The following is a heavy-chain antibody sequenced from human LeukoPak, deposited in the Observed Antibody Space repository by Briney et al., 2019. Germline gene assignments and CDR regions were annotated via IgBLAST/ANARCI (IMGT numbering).Heavy chain of an antibody. V-gene: IGHV1-8*01. CDR1: GYTFTSYD. J-gene: IGHJ4*02. D-gene: IGHD6-19*01. CDR3: ARRSGIAVAAVGY. Sequence: GASVKVSCKASGYTFTSYDINWVRQATGQELEWMGWMNPNSGNTGYAQKFQGRVTMTRNTSISTAYMELSSLRSEDTAVYYCARRSGIAVAAVGYWGQGTLVTVSS. CDR2: MNPNSGNT.